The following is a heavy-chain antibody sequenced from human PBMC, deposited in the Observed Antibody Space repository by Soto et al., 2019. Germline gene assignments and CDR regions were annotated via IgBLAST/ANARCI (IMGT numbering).Heavy chain of an antibody. Sequence: PGGSLRLSCAASGFTFSNAWMSWFRQAPGKGLEWVGRIKSKTDGGTTDYAAPVKGRFTISRDDSKNTLYLQMNSLKTEDTAVYYCTTGAHYYGSPNFDYWGQGTLVTVSS. CDR2: IKSKTDGGTT. CDR1: GFTFSNAW. CDR3: TTGAHYYGSPNFDY. V-gene: IGHV3-15*01. J-gene: IGHJ4*02. D-gene: IGHD3-10*01.